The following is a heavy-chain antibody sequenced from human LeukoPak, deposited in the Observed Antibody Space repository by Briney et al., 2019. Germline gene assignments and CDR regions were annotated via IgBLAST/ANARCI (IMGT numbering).Heavy chain of an antibody. D-gene: IGHD2-15*01. V-gene: IGHV4-4*07. CDR2: IYKSGSNSENT. Sequence: SETLSLICTVSGGSIRRHYWRWIRQSAGKGLEWIGRIYKSGSNSENTNYNPSLESRVTVAADTSNNQFSLTLSSVTAADTAVYYCARASLSIGGYSSFDYWGQGILVTVSS. CDR3: ARASLSIGGYSSFDY. J-gene: IGHJ4*02. CDR1: GGSIRRHY.